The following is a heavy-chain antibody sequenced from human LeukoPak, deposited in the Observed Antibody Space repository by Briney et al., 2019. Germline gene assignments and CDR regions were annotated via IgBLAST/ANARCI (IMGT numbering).Heavy chain of an antibody. V-gene: IGHV3-48*01. CDR3: ARKDSVVPSYYFDY. CDR2: ISTSAYTI. D-gene: IGHD3-22*01. CDR1: GFTFSTYS. J-gene: IGHJ4*02. Sequence: GGSLRLSCAASGFTFSTYSMNWVRQAPGKGLEWVSYISTSAYTIYYADSVKGRFTISRDNARNSLYLQMNSLRAEDTAVYYCARKDSVVPSYYFDYWGQGTLVTVSS.